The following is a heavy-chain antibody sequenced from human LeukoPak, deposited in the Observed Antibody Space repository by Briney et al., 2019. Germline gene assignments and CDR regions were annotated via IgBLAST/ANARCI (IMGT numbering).Heavy chain of an antibody. CDR3: ARVLLFDWLPYF. CDR1: GFTFSHYS. D-gene: IGHD3-9*01. CDR2: ISSTSSYI. J-gene: IGHJ4*01. V-gene: IGHV3-21*01. Sequence: GGSLRLSCAASGFTFSHYSMNWVRQAPGKGLEWVSSISSTSSYIYYADSVKGRFTISRDNAKNSLYLQMNSLRVEDTAVYYCARVLLFDWLPYFWGHGTLVTVSS.